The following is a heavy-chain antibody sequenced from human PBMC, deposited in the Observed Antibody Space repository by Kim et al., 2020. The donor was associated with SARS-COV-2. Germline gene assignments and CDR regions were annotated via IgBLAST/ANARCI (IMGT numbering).Heavy chain of an antibody. D-gene: IGHD2-2*01. CDR1: GYSFTSYW. V-gene: IGHV5-51*01. CDR3: ARHTRCRRSSSTSCPFDY. CDR2: IYPGDSDT. Sequence: GESLKISCKGSGYSFTSYWIGWVRQMPGKGLEWMGIIYPGDSDTRYSPSFQGQVTISADKSISTAYLQWSSLKASDTAMYYCARHTRCRRSSSTSCPFDYWGQGTLVTVSS. J-gene: IGHJ4*02.